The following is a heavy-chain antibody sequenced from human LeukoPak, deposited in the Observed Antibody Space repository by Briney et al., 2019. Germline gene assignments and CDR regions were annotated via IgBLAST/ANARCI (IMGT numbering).Heavy chain of an antibody. D-gene: IGHD3-22*01. CDR2: ISYDGSNK. V-gene: IGHV3-30*04. J-gene: IGHJ4*02. CDR1: GFTFSIYT. CDR3: ATDSSPDF. Sequence: GGSLRLSCAASGFTFSIYTIHWVRQAPGKGLEWVALISYDGSNKYYGDSVKGRFTISRDNSKNTLYLQLNSLRADDTAVYYCATDSSPDFWGQGTLVTVSS.